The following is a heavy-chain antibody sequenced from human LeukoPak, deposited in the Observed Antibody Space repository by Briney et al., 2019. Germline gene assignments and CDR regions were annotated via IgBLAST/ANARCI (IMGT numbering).Heavy chain of an antibody. D-gene: IGHD3-10*01. J-gene: IGHJ4*02. CDR2: INPNSGGT. Sequence: ASVKVSCKASGYTFTSYGISWVRQAPGQGLEWMGWINPNSGGTNYAQKFQGRVTMTRDTSISTACMELSRLRSDDTAVYYCARDFRMVRGVGGYWGQGTLVTVSS. V-gene: IGHV1-2*02. CDR3: ARDFRMVRGVGGY. CDR1: GYTFTSYG.